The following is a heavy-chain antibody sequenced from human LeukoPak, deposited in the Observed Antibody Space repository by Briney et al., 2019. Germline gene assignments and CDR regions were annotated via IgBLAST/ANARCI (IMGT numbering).Heavy chain of an antibody. CDR3: ARDLTSMGGCDY. CDR2: IASSSNI. Sequence: GGSLRLSCAASGFTFSTYSTNWVRQAPGKGLEWVSSIASSSNIYYADSVKGRFTISRDNAKNSLYLQMNSLRAEDTAVYYCARDLTSMGGCDYWGQGTLVTVSS. J-gene: IGHJ4*02. CDR1: GFTFSTYS. D-gene: IGHD2-21*02. V-gene: IGHV3-21*01.